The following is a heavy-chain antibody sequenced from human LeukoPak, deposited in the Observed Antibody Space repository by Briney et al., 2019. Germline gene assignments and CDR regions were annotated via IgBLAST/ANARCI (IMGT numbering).Heavy chain of an antibody. V-gene: IGHV1-18*01. Sequence: ASVKVSCKASGYTFTSYGISWVRQAPGQGLEWMGWISAYNGNANYAQKLQGRVTMTTDTSTSTAYMELRSLRSDDTAVYYCARIRIPWPGLDAFDIWGQGTMVTVSS. D-gene: IGHD2-2*02. J-gene: IGHJ3*02. CDR3: ARIRIPWPGLDAFDI. CDR2: ISAYNGNA. CDR1: GYTFTSYG.